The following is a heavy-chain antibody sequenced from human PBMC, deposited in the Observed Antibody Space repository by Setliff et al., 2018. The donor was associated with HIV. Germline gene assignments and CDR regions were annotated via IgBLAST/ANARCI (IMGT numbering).Heavy chain of an antibody. V-gene: IGHV3-48*01. Sequence: PGGSLRLSCSACGFVFTDHSFHWARQAPGEGLEWLSYISATGTTVSYADSVRGRFIISRDSVRNELYLQMKRLRVEDTAPYYCVSALLRVPARWDFDFWGQGPLVTVSS. CDR3: VSALLRVPARWDFDF. D-gene: IGHD1-26*01. CDR1: GFVFTDHS. J-gene: IGHJ4*02. CDR2: ISATGTTV.